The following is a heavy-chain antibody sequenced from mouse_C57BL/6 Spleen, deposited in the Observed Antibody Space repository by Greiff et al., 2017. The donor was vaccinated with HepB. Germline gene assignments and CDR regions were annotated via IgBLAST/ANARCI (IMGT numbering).Heavy chain of an antibody. D-gene: IGHD5-1-1*01. CDR2: IYPRDGST. V-gene: IGHV1-78*01. J-gene: IGHJ2*01. CDR1: GYTFTDYS. Sequence: VQLQQSDAELVKPGASVKISCKVSGYTFTDYSIHWVKQRPEQGLEWIGDIYPRDGSTKYNEKFKGKATLTADKSSSTAYMQINSLTSEDSAFYFCSSRRDVYPVFDYWGQGTTLTVSS. CDR3: SSRRDVYPVFDY.